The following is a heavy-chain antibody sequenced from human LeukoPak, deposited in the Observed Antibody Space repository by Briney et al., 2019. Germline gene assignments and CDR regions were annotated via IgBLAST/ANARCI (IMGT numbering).Heavy chain of an antibody. CDR3: ARESRGGSSGWTINYYYYYMDV. CDR2: TYYRSKYYN. Sequence: SQTLSLTCAISGDSVSSNSAAWDWIRQSPSRGLEWLGRTYYRSKYYNDYAVSVKSRITINPDTSKNQFSLQLNSVTPEDTAVYYCARESRGGSSGWTINYYYYYMDVWGKGTTVTVSS. CDR1: GDSVSSNSAA. V-gene: IGHV6-1*01. D-gene: IGHD6-19*01. J-gene: IGHJ6*03.